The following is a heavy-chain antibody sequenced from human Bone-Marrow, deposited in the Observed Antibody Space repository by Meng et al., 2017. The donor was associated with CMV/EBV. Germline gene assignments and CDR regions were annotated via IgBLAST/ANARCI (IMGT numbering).Heavy chain of an antibody. D-gene: IGHD3-22*01. Sequence: SETLSLTCAVYGGSFSGYYWSWIRQPPGKGLEWIGEINHSGSTNYNPSLKSRVTISVDTSKNQSSLKLSSVTAADTAVYYCARGYYYDSSGYYYYYGMDVWGQGTTVTVSS. CDR1: GGSFSGYY. J-gene: IGHJ6*02. V-gene: IGHV4-34*01. CDR3: ARGYYYDSSGYYYYYGMDV. CDR2: INHSGST.